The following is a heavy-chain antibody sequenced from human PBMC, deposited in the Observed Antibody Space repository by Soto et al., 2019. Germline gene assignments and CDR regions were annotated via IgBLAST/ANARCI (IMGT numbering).Heavy chain of an antibody. CDR3: ARITTRGYSYGGLVDV. J-gene: IGHJ6*02. D-gene: IGHD5-18*01. CDR2: IYHSGST. V-gene: IGHV4-30-2*01. CDR1: GGSISSGGYS. Sequence: PSETLSLTCAVSGGSISSGGYSWSWIRQPPGKGLEWIGYIYHSGSTYYNPSLRSRVTISEDRSKNQFSLNLSSVTAADTAVYFCARITTRGYSYGGLVDVWGQGTTVTVSS.